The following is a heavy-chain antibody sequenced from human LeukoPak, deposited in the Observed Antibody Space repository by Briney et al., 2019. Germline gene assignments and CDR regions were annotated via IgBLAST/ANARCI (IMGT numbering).Heavy chain of an antibody. Sequence: GGSLRLSCAASGFTFSNYGMHWVRQAPGKGLEWVALIRYDGSNKYYADSVKGQFTISRDNSKNTLYLQMNSLRDEDTAVYYCAKSYCSGGSCFSDYWGQGTLVTVSS. CDR3: AKSYCSGGSCFSDY. D-gene: IGHD2-15*01. CDR2: IRYDGSNK. J-gene: IGHJ4*02. CDR1: GFTFSNYG. V-gene: IGHV3-30*02.